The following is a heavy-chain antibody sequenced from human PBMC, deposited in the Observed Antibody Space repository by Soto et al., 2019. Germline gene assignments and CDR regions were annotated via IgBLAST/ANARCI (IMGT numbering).Heavy chain of an antibody. CDR1: GGSIITSTYY. CDR3: ARGRDYYGSGRYYSRQHFDY. CDR2: MYYSGSA. Sequence: SETLSLTCTVSGGSIITSTYYWGWIRQPPGKGLEWIGSMYYSGSAYYSPSLKSRVSISVDTSKNQFSLSLKSVTVADTAVYYCARGRDYYGSGRYYSRQHFDYWGQGALVTVSS. V-gene: IGHV4-39*01. D-gene: IGHD3-10*01. J-gene: IGHJ4*02.